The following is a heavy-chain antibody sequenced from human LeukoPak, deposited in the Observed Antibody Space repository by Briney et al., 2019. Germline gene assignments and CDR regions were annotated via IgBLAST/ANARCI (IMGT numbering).Heavy chain of an antibody. Sequence: GGSLGLSCAASGFTFTRFAMYWVRQAPGKGLEFVSAISSNGDRTYYARSVKDRFTISRDNAKNTVDLQMGSLRPEDMGVYYCARMDDYTNYYFDYWGQGTVVTVSS. V-gene: IGHV3-64*01. CDR3: ARMDDYTNYYFDY. J-gene: IGHJ4*02. D-gene: IGHD4-11*01. CDR2: ISSNGDRT. CDR1: GFTFTRFA.